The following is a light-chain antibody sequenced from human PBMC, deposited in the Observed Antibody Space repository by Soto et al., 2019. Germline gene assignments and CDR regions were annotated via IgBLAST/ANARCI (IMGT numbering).Light chain of an antibody. CDR1: QSVTSSY. J-gene: IGKJ4*01. Sequence: EIVLTQSPCTLSLSPGERATLSCRASQSVTSSYLAWYQQKPGQAPRLLIYAASSRATGIPDRFSGSGSGTDFTLTIIRLEPEDFAVYYCQQYCYSPTFGGGTKVDIK. V-gene: IGKV3-20*01. CDR3: QQYCYSPT. CDR2: AAS.